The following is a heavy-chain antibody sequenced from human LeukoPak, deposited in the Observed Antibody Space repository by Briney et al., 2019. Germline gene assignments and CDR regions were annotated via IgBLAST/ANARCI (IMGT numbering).Heavy chain of an antibody. CDR1: GFTFSSFA. V-gene: IGHV3-21*01. CDR2: ISGSNINT. CDR3: ARDTNY. D-gene: IGHD2-2*01. Sequence: GGSLRLSCAASGFTFSSFAMSWVRQAPGKGLEWVSAISGSNINTYYADSVKGRFTISRDKAKNSLYLQMNSLRAEDTAVYYCARDTNYWGQGTLVTVSS. J-gene: IGHJ4*02.